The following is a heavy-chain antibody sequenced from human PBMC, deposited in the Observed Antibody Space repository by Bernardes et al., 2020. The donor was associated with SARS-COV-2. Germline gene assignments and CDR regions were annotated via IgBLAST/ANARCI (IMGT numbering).Heavy chain of an antibody. D-gene: IGHD3-22*01. CDR2: ISSTSSAI. CDR1: GFTFSTYS. Sequence: GGSLRLSCAASGFTFSTYSMNWVRQAPGKGLEWVSYISSTSSAIYYADSVKGRFTISRDNAKNSLYLQMNSLRDDDTAVYYCARVVENNSAYYSTPLDSWGQGTLVTVSS. J-gene: IGHJ4*02. CDR3: ARVVENNSAYYSTPLDS. V-gene: IGHV3-48*02.